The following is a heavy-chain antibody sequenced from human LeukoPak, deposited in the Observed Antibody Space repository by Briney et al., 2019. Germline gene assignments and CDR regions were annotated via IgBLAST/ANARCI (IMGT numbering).Heavy chain of an antibody. CDR2: ISGSSSYI. Sequence: PGGSLRLSCAASGFTFSSYSMNWVRQAPGKGLEWVSSISGSSSYIYYADSVKGRFTISRDNAKNSLYLQMNSLRAEDTAVYYCARDLNRRLPFDYWGQGTLVTVSS. V-gene: IGHV3-21*01. J-gene: IGHJ4*02. CDR1: GFTFSSYS. CDR3: ARDLNRRLPFDY. D-gene: IGHD6-25*01.